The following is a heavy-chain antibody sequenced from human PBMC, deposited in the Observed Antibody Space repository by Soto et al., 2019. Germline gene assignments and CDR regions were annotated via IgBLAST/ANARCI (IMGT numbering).Heavy chain of an antibody. CDR2: IYWDDDK. V-gene: IGHV2-5*02. D-gene: IGHD3-9*01. J-gene: IGHJ5*02. Sequence: QITLKESGPTLVKPTQTLTLTCTISGFSLSTSGVGVGWIRQPPGKALEWLALIYWDDDKRYSPSLKSRLTITKDTSKNQVVLTMTNMDPVDTATYYCARSYYDILTGYILYNWFDPWGQGTLVTVSS. CDR3: ARSYYDILTGYILYNWFDP. CDR1: GFSLSTSGVG.